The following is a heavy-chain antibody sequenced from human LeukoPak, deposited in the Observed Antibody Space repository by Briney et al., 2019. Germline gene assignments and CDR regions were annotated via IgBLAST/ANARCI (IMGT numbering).Heavy chain of an antibody. J-gene: IGHJ4*02. CDR2: LNPSGGNT. V-gene: IGHV1-46*01. CDR3: ATVDTTMGVYADY. D-gene: IGHD5-18*01. CDR1: GYTFIHDH. Sequence: ASVKVSCKASGYTFIHDHVHWVRQAPGQGLEWMGILNPSGGNTIYAPKFQGRLTMTRDTSTTTVYMELSSLRSEDTAVYYCATVDTTMGVYADYRGQGTLVTVSS.